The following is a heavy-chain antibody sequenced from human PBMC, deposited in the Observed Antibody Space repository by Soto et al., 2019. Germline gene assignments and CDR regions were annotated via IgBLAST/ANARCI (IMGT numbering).Heavy chain of an antibody. V-gene: IGHV4-34*01. J-gene: IGHJ5*02. CDR2: INHSGST. CDR3: ARGVYYYGSGRPRWFDP. Sequence: SETLSLTCSVYGGSFSGYYWSWIRQPPGKGLEWIGEINHSGSTNYNPSLKSRVTISVDTSKNQFSLKLSSVTAADTAVYYCARGVYYYGSGRPRWFDPWGQGTLVTVSS. D-gene: IGHD3-10*01. CDR1: GGSFSGYY.